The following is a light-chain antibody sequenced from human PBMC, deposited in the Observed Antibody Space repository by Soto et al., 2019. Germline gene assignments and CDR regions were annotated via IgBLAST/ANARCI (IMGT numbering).Light chain of an antibody. J-gene: IGLJ2*01. CDR3: CSYAGSSTFK. Sequence: QSVLTQPPSASGTPGQRVTISCSGSSSNIGRNTVNWYQQLPGTAPKRLIYSNSQRPSGVPDRFSGSKSGTSASLAISGLQSEDEADYYCCSYAGSSTFKFGGGTQLTVL. CDR1: SSNIGRNT. V-gene: IGLV1-44*01. CDR2: SNS.